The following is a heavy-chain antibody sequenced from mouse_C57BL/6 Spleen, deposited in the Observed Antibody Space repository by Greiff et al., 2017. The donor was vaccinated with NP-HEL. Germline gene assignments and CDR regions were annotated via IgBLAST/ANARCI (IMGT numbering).Heavy chain of an antibody. J-gene: IGHJ2*01. D-gene: IGHD2-10*01. CDR3: ARSRAYPDYFDY. Sequence: QVHVKQSGAELARPGASVKMSCKASGYTFTSYTMHWVKQRPGQGLEWIGYINPSSGYTKYNLKFKDKATLTADKSSSTAYMQLSSLTSEDSAVYYCARSRAYPDYFDYWGQGTTLTVSS. CDR2: INPSSGYT. V-gene: IGHV1-4*01. CDR1: GYTFTSYT.